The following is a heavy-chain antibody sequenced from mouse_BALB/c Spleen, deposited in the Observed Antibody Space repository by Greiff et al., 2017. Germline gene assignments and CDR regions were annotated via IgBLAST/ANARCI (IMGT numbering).Heavy chain of an antibody. CDR1: GFSLTSYG. CDR3: ARGHYYGSSFPYAMDY. Sequence: VQRVESGPGLVAPSQSLSITCTVSGFSLTSYGVHWVRQPPGKGLEWLGVIWAGGSTNYNSALMSRLSISKDNSKSQVFLKMNSLQTDDTAMYYCARGHYYGSSFPYAMDYWGQGTSVTVSS. J-gene: IGHJ4*01. D-gene: IGHD1-1*01. V-gene: IGHV2-9*02. CDR2: IWAGGST.